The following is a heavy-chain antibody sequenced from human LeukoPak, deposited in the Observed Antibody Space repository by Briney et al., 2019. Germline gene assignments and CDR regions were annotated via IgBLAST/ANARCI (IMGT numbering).Heavy chain of an antibody. CDR3: ARVDIAAAGPNWFDP. J-gene: IGHJ5*02. Sequence: ASVKVSCKASGYTFTSYGISWVRQAPGQGLEWMGWISAYNGNTNYAQKLQGRVTMTTDTSTSTAYMELSSLRSEDTAVYYCARVDIAAAGPNWFDPWGQGTLVTVSS. V-gene: IGHV1-18*01. D-gene: IGHD6-13*01. CDR1: GYTFTSYG. CDR2: ISAYNGNT.